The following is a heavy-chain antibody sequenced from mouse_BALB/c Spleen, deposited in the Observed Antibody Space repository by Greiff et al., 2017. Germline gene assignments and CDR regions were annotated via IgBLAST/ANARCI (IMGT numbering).Heavy chain of an antibody. CDR2: IRSKSNNYAT. CDR1: GFTFNTYA. J-gene: IGHJ3*01. V-gene: IGHV10-1*02. Sequence: EVQVVESGGGLVQPKGSLKLSCAASGFTFNTYAMNWVRQAPGKGLEWVARIRSKSNNYATYYADSVKDRFTISRDDSQSMLYLQMNNLKTEDTAMYYCVVGGNFFAYWGQGTLVTVSA. CDR3: VVGGNFFAY. D-gene: IGHD2-1*01.